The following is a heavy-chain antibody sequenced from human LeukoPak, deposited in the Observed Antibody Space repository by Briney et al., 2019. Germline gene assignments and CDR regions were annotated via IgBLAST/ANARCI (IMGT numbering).Heavy chain of an antibody. CDR2: IYHSGRT. D-gene: IGHD5-12*01. Sequence: TLSLTCAVSGGSISSGDYSWSWIRQPPGKGLEWIGYIYHSGRTFYNPSLKSRAAISADTPKNQFSLKLSSTTAADTAVYYCARAPVATPSEFDYWGQGTLVTVSS. CDR3: ARAPVATPSEFDY. CDR1: GGSISSGDYS. J-gene: IGHJ4*02. V-gene: IGHV4-30-2*05.